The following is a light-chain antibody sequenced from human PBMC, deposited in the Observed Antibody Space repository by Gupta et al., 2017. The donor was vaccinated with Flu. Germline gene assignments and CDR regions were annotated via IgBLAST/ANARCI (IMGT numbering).Light chain of an antibody. J-gene: IGLJ3*02. CDR3: SSYTTSATRV. V-gene: IGLV2-14*01. Sequence: QSALAHPASASGSPGQSITVSCVGTSSDIGAYDFVSWYQQHPDKAPKLIMFEGSSRPSGISDRFSGSKSGETASLTISGLQAEDEADYYCSSYTTSATRVFGGGTKLTVL. CDR2: EGS. CDR1: SSDIGAYDF.